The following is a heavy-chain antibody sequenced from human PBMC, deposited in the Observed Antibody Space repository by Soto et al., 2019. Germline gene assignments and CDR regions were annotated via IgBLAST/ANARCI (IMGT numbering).Heavy chain of an antibody. D-gene: IGHD2-15*01. Sequence: SQTLSLTCVISGDSVSSNGACWNWIRQSPSRGLQWLGRIYYRSKWFHDYAASVESRMAINPDTSRNQFSMQLNYVTPEDTAVYYCARVHCSAGTCLDGLDFWGQGTTVTVSS. J-gene: IGHJ6*02. CDR1: GDSVSSNGAC. V-gene: IGHV6-1*01. CDR2: IYYRSKWFH. CDR3: ARVHCSAGTCLDGLDF.